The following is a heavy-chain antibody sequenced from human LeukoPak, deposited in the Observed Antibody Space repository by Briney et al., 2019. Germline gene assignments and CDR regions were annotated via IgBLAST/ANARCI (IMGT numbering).Heavy chain of an antibody. CDR2: INSDGSST. V-gene: IGHV3-74*01. CDR3: PRDLRLWFGESPFDY. J-gene: IGHJ4*02. Sequence: GGSLRLSCAASGFTFSSYWMHWVRQAPGKGLVWVSRINSDGSSTSYADSVKGRFTISRDNAKNTLYLQMNSLRAEDTAVYYCPRDLRLWFGESPFDYWGQGTLVTVSS. D-gene: IGHD3-10*01. CDR1: GFTFSSYW.